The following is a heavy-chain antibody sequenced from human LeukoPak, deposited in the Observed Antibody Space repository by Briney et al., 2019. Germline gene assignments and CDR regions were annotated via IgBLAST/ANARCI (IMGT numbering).Heavy chain of an antibody. CDR2: IYHSWST. V-gene: IGHV4-30-2*01. J-gene: IGHJ3*02. CDR3: ASGNTGYDRDSFDI. CDR1: GGSISSGGYS. D-gene: IGHD5-12*01. Sequence: SETLSLTCAVSGGSISSGGYSWSWVRQPPGEGLEWVGYIYHSWSTYYNPSLQSRVTISLDRSKNQLSLKLSSTTAADTAVYYCASGNTGYDRDSFDIWGQGTMVTVSS.